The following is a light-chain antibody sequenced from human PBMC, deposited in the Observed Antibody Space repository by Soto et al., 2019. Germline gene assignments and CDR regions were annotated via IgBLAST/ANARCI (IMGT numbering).Light chain of an antibody. Sequence: QLVLTQSPSASASLGASVKLTCTLNSGHSTYAIAWHQQQPETGPRSLMKLNNDGRHTKGDGIPDRFSGSSSGAERYLTISRLQSEDDAVYYCQTWGTGIHVFGTGTKLTVL. CDR3: QTWGTGIHV. CDR1: SGHSTYA. V-gene: IGLV4-69*01. J-gene: IGLJ1*01. CDR2: LNNDGRH.